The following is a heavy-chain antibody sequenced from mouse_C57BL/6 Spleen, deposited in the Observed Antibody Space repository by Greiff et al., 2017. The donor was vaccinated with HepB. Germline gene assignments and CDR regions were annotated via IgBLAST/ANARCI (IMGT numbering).Heavy chain of an antibody. CDR2: ISYDGSN. Sequence: DVQLQESGPGLVKPSQSLSLTCSVTGYSITSGYYWIWIRQFPGNKLEWMGYISYDGSNNYNPSLKNRISITRDTSKNQFFLKLNSVTTEDTATYYCAKEDYSYAMDYWGQGTSVTVSS. CDR3: AKEDYSYAMDY. D-gene: IGHD1-1*01. J-gene: IGHJ4*01. CDR1: GYSITSGYY. V-gene: IGHV3-6*01.